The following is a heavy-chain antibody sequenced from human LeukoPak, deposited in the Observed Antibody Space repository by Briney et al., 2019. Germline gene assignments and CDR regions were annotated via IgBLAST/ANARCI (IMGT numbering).Heavy chain of an antibody. CDR1: GGTFSSYA. CDR3: AGAVYSSGWTGIDY. Sequence: EASVKVSCKASGGTFSSYAISWVRQAPGQGLEWMGGIIPIFGTANYAQKFQGRVTTTADESTSTAYMELSSLRSEDTAVYYCAGAVYSSGWTGIDYWGQGTLVTVSS. J-gene: IGHJ4*02. D-gene: IGHD6-19*01. V-gene: IGHV1-69*13. CDR2: IIPIFGTA.